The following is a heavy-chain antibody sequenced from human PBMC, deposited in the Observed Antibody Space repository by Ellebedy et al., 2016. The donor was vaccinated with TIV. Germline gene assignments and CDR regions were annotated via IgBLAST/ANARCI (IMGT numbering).Heavy chain of an antibody. CDR3: ARRASYGDYAVQVNPWFDP. J-gene: IGHJ5*02. CDR1: GFNFRSYW. D-gene: IGHD4-17*01. V-gene: IGHV3-7*01. CDR2: IRQEGDEI. Sequence: GESLKISCAASGFNFRSYWMTWVRQAPGKGLEWVAKIRQEGDEIYYVESVKGRFTISRDNAKNSLFLQMNSLRVEVPAVYYCARRASYGDYAVQVNPWFDPWGQGTLVTVSS.